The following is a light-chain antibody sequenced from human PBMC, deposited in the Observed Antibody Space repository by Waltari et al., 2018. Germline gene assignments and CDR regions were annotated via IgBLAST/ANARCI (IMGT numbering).Light chain of an antibody. J-gene: IGLJ1*01. CDR3: NSYRSNTLGV. CDR1: SSDVGGYNY. Sequence: QSALTQPASVSGSPGQSITISCTGTSSDVGGYNYVSWYQQHPGKAPNLMIYEVSNRPSGISNRFSGSKSGNMASLTISGLQAEDEADYYCNSYRSNTLGVFGTGTKVTVL. CDR2: EVS. V-gene: IGLV2-14*01.